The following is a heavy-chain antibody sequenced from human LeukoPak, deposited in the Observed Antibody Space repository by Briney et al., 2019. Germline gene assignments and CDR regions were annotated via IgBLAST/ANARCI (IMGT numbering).Heavy chain of an antibody. V-gene: IGHV1-2*02. Sequence: ASVKVSCKASGYTFTGYYMHWVRQAPGQGLEWMGWINPNSGGTNYAQKFQGRVTMTRDTSIRTAYMELSRLRSDDTAVYYCARVSLEHLIVVALSPFDYWGQGTLVTVSS. CDR1: GYTFTGYY. CDR2: INPNSGGT. J-gene: IGHJ4*02. CDR3: ARVSLEHLIVVALSPFDY. D-gene: IGHD3-22*01.